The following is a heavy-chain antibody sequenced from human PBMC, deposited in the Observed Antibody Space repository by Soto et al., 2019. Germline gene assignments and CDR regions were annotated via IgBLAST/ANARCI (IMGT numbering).Heavy chain of an antibody. D-gene: IGHD6-6*01. V-gene: IGHV1-69*13. CDR3: ARETTSSSARSLDY. CDR2: FIPLFDAT. Sequence: SVKVACKASGGTFSSYAVNWVLQAPGQGLEWMGGFIPLFDATNYARKFQGRVTITADESTSTAYMELSSLRSEDTAVYYCARETTSSSARSLDYWGQGTLVTVSS. J-gene: IGHJ4*02. CDR1: GGTFSSYA.